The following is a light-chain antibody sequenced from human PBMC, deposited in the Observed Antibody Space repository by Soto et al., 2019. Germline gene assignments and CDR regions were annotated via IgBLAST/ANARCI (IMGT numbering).Light chain of an antibody. V-gene: IGKV1-5*03. Sequence: DIQITQSASTLSSSVVYRVTVTCRASQSISSWLAWYQQKPGKAPKLLIYKASSLESGVPSRFSGSGSGTEFTLTISSLQPDDFATYYCQQYNSYPITFGQGTRLEIK. J-gene: IGKJ5*01. CDR3: QQYNSYPIT. CDR1: QSISSW. CDR2: KAS.